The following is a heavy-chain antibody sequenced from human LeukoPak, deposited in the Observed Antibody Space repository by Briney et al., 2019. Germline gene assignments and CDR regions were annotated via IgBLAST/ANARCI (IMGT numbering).Heavy chain of an antibody. CDR2: IYTSGST. V-gene: IGHV4-4*07. CDR3: AAYDFWSGYYRGFDY. Sequence: SETLSLTCTVSGGPISSYYWSWIRQPAGKGLEWIGRIYTSGSTNYNPSLKSRVTMSVDTSKNQFSLKLSSVTAADTAVYYCAAYDFWSGYYRGFDYWGQGTLVTVSS. J-gene: IGHJ4*02. CDR1: GGPISSYY. D-gene: IGHD3-3*01.